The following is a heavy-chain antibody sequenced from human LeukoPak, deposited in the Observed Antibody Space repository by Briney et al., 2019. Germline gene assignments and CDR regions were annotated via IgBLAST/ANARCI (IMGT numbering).Heavy chain of an antibody. CDR1: GFTFSRYA. V-gene: IGHV3-23*01. D-gene: IGHD1-26*01. J-gene: IGHJ3*02. CDR3: AMPAAVGANSGDAFDI. Sequence: GGSLRLSCAASGFTFSRYAMSWVRQAPGKGLEWVSAITGSGGSTYYADSVKGRFTISRDNSKNTLYLQMISLRAEDTAVYYCAMPAAVGANSGDAFDIWGQGTMVSVSS. CDR2: ITGSGGST.